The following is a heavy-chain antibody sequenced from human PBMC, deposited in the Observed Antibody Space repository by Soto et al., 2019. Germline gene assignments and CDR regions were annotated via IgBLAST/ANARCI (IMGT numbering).Heavy chain of an antibody. Sequence: ASVKVSCKASGYTFTNYDINWVRQATGQRLEWMGWMNPESGNIDYAEKFQGRVTMTRDTSISTAYMDLISLRSDDTAVYYCARFVRHQHPTFDFWGQGTLVTVSS. J-gene: IGHJ4*02. CDR1: GYTFTNYD. D-gene: IGHD2-2*01. V-gene: IGHV1-8*01. CDR3: ARFVRHQHPTFDF. CDR2: MNPESGNI.